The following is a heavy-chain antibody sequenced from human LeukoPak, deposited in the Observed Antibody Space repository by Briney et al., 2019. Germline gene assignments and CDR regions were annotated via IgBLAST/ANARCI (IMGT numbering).Heavy chain of an antibody. V-gene: IGHV1-2*02. CDR2: INPNSGDT. Sequence: ASVKVSCKTSGYTFTGYYIHWVRQAPGQGLEWMGWINPNSGDTNYAQTFQGRVSMTGDTSISTAYMELSRLRSDDTAVYYCARTLVVINDAFDIWGQGTMVTVSS. D-gene: IGHD3-22*01. CDR1: GYTFTGYY. J-gene: IGHJ3*02. CDR3: ARTLVVINDAFDI.